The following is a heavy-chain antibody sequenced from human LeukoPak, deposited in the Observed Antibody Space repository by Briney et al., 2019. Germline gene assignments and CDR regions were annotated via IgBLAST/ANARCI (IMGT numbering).Heavy chain of an antibody. V-gene: IGHV3-23*01. CDR1: GFTFRSYA. D-gene: IGHD3-22*01. CDR2: ISGSGGNT. Sequence: GGSLRLSYAASGFTFRSYAMSWVRQAPGKGLKWVSTISGSGGNTYYADSVKGRFTISRDNSKNTVYVQMNSLRAEDTAVYYCAKGYDSSGYYFNSHDYWGQGTPVTVSS. CDR3: AKGYDSSGYYFNSHDY. J-gene: IGHJ4*02.